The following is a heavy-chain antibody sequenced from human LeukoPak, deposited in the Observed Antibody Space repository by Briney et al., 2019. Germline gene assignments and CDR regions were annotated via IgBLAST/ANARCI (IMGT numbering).Heavy chain of an antibody. Sequence: ASVKVSCKASGYTFTSYYMHWVRQAPGQGLEWMGWINPNSGGTNYAQKFQGRVTMTRDTSISTAYMELSRLRSDDTAVYYCASCRGIYSYYYMDVWGKGTTVTVSS. CDR1: GYTFTSYY. CDR3: ASCRGIYSYYYMDV. D-gene: IGHD3-16*01. CDR2: INPNSGGT. V-gene: IGHV1-2*02. J-gene: IGHJ6*03.